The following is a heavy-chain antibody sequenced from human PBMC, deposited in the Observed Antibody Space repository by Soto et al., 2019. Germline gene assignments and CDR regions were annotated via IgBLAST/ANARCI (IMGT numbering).Heavy chain of an antibody. V-gene: IGHV5-51*01. CDR1: GYSFTSYW. CDR2: IYPGDSDT. J-gene: IGHJ6*02. D-gene: IGHD6-13*01. Sequence: GESLKISCKGSGYSFTSYWIGCVRQMPGKGLEWMGIIYPGDSDTRYSPSFQGQVTISADKSISTAYMQWSSLKASETAMYYCARLQGSIAAADYGMEVWGQGTTVTVSS. CDR3: ARLQGSIAAADYGMEV.